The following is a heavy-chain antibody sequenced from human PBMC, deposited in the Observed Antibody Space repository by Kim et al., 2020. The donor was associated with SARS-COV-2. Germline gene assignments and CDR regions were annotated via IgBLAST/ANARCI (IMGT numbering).Heavy chain of an antibody. Sequence: GGSLRLSCAASGFTFSSYAMHWVRQAPGKGLEWVAVISYDGSNKYYADSVKGRFTISRENSKNTLYLQMNSLRAEDTAVYYCARDGFYYDSSGYYLGWGQGTLVTVSS. J-gene: IGHJ4*02. CDR1: GFTFSSYA. D-gene: IGHD3-22*01. V-gene: IGHV3-30-3*01. CDR2: ISYDGSNK. CDR3: ARDGFYYDSSGYYLG.